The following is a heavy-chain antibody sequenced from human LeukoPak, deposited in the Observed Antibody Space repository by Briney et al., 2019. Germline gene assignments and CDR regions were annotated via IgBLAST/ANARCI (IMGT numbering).Heavy chain of an antibody. J-gene: IGHJ6*03. V-gene: IGHV3-9*01. D-gene: IGHD2-15*01. CDR3: AKDRTDCSGGSCYSLYYYYYMDV. CDR1: GFTFDDYA. Sequence: GGSLRLSCAASGFTFDDYAMHWVRQAPGKGLEWVSGISWNSGSIGYADSVKGRFTISRDNAKNSPYLQMNSLRAEDTALYYCAKDRTDCSGGSCYSLYYYYYMDVWGKGTTVTVSS. CDR2: ISWNSGSI.